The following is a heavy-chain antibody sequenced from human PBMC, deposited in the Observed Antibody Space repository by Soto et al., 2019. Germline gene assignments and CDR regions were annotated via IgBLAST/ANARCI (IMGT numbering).Heavy chain of an antibody. V-gene: IGHV3-53*01. D-gene: IGHD3-16*02. CDR2: IYTDGGT. CDR1: GFTVSSNS. Sequence: PGGSLRLSCAASGFTVSSNSMSWVRQAPGKGLEWVSLIYTDGGTYYGDSVKGRFTISRDTSKNTLSLQMTSLKASDTAMYYCARRLAGPVGYLDYWGQGTLVTVSS. CDR3: ARRLAGPVGYLDY. J-gene: IGHJ4*02.